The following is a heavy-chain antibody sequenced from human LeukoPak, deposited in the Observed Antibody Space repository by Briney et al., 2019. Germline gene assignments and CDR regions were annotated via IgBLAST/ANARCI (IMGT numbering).Heavy chain of an antibody. V-gene: IGHV3-15*01. J-gene: IGHJ4*02. CDR1: GFIFSKAW. D-gene: IGHD3-16*01. CDR3: TSALNLVLGELLGY. Sequence: GGALRLSCAACGFIFSKAWMAWVGQARGRGVEGVGHIKTEAEDGTTDYPAPVTGRFTISRDNAKSTLYLQMNSLNTEDTAVYFCTSALNLVLGELLGYWGQGTLVTVSS. CDR2: IKTEAEDGTT.